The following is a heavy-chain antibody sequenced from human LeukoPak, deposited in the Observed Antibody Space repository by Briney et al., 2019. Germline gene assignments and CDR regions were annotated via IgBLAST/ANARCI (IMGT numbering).Heavy chain of an antibody. CDR3: AKGGIVAVVAATRVVPHYFDY. CDR1: GFTFSSYA. V-gene: IGHV3-23*01. D-gene: IGHD2-15*01. CDR2: ISGSGGST. Sequence: GGSLRLSCAASGFTFSSYAMSWVRQAPGKGLEWVSAISGSGGSTYYADSVKGRFTISRDNSKNTLYLQMNSLRAEDTAVYYCAKGGIVAVVAATRVVPHYFDYWGQGTLVTVSS. J-gene: IGHJ4*02.